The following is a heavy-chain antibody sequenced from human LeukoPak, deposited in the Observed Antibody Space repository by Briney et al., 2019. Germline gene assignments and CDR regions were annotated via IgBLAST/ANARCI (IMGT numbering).Heavy chain of an antibody. D-gene: IGHD1-1*01. J-gene: IGHJ4*02. CDR2: ISSSSSHI. V-gene: IGHV3-21*01. Sequence: GGSLRLSCAASGFTFSSYGMSWVRQAPGKGLEWVSSISSSSSHIYYADSVKGRFTISRDNAKNSLYLQMNSLRAEDTAVYYCGRDPGMEDYWGQGTLVTVSS. CDR3: GRDPGMEDY. CDR1: GFTFSSYG.